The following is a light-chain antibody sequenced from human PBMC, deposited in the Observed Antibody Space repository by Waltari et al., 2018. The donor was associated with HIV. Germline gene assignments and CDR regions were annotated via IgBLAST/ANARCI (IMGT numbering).Light chain of an antibody. CDR3: STHTTSDTLI. J-gene: IGLJ2*01. CDR2: EGT. Sequence: QSALTQPASVSGSPGQSVTISCTGTTSAFGRYNSVSWYQQHPGNVPKVIIYEGTSRPSGVPHRFSGSRSGNTASLTISGLQAEDEAVYYCSTHTTSDTLIFGGGTKLTVL. CDR1: TSAFGRYNS. V-gene: IGLV2-14*03.